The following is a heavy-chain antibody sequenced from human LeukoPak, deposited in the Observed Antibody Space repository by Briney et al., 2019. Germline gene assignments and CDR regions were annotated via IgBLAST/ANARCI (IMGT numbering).Heavy chain of an antibody. CDR2: IYYSGST. Sequence: SETLSLTCAVSGGSISSGGYSWSWIRQPPWKGLEWIGYIYYSGSTYYNPSLKSRVTISVDTSKNQFSLKLSSVTAADTAVYYCARSPTDYYDSSGYYDYWGQGTLVTVSS. CDR1: GGSISSGGYS. CDR3: ARSPTDYYDSSGYYDY. D-gene: IGHD3-22*01. J-gene: IGHJ4*02. V-gene: IGHV4-30-4*07.